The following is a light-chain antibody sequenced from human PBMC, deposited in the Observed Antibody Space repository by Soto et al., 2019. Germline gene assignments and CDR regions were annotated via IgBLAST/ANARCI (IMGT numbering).Light chain of an antibody. CDR1: SSDVGGYNY. Sequence: QSALTQPASVSGSPGQSITISCTGTSSDVGGYNYVSWYQQHPGKAPKLMIYDVSNRPSGVSNRFSGSKSGNTASLTISGLQAEDEADYYGSSYTRSSTLHVVFGGGTKLTVL. CDR3: SSYTRSSTLHVV. V-gene: IGLV2-14*01. CDR2: DVS. J-gene: IGLJ2*01.